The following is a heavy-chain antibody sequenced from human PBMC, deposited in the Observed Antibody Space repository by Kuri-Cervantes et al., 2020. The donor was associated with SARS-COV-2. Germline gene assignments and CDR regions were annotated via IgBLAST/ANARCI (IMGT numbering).Heavy chain of an antibody. Sequence: LRLSCTVSGGSISSGSFYWSWIRQPAGKGLEWIGRIYTSGSTNYNPSLKSRVTISVDTSKNQLSLKLSSVTAADTAVYYGARGGRTRNSYYFDYWGQGTLVTVSS. CDR1: GGSISSGSFY. CDR2: IYTSGST. V-gene: IGHV4-61*02. CDR3: ARGGRTRNSYYFDY. D-gene: IGHD3-10*01. J-gene: IGHJ4*02.